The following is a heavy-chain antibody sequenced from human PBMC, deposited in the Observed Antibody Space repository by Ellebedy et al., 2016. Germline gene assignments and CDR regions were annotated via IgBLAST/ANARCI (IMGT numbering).Heavy chain of an antibody. CDR3: AAAIRPIAAAGNDAFDI. V-gene: IGHV1-3*01. CDR1: GYTFTNYA. Sequence: ASVKVSCKASGYTFTNYAMHWVRQAPGQRLEWMGWINAGNGNTAYSQNFQGRVTITTDTSTSTAYMELTSLRSEDTAVYYCAAAIRPIAAAGNDAFDIWGQGTMVTVSS. CDR2: INAGNGNT. D-gene: IGHD6-13*01. J-gene: IGHJ3*02.